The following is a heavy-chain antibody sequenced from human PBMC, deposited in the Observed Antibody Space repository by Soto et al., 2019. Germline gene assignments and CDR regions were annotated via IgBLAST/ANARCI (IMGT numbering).Heavy chain of an antibody. V-gene: IGHV3-23*01. CDR3: AKTFEPTSVTTGVDYDY. CDR1: GFTFSNYA. CDR2: INGGGKA. J-gene: IGHJ4*02. Sequence: EVQLLESGGGLVQPGGSLRLSCTASGFTFSNYAMSWVRQAPGKGLEWVSSINGGGKAWYSDSVKGRFIISRDNSKNTLYLQMNSRRGEETALYYCAKTFEPTSVTTGVDYDYWGQGTMVTVSS. D-gene: IGHD4-17*01.